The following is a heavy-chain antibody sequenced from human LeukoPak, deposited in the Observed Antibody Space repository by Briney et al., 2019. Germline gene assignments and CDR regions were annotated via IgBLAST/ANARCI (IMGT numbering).Heavy chain of an antibody. V-gene: IGHV4-34*01. CDR1: GGSFSGYY. D-gene: IGHD2-15*01. CDR2: INHSGST. J-gene: IGHJ4*02. Sequence: PSETLSLTCAVYGGSFSGYYWSWIRQPPGKGLEWIGEINHSGSTNYNPSLKSRVTISVDTSKNQFSLKLSSVTAADTAVYYCARDRYCSGGSCYEDYWGQGTLVTVSS. CDR3: ARDRYCSGGSCYEDY.